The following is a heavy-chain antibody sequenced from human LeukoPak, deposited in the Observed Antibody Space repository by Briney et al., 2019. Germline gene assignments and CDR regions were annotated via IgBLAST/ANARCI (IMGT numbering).Heavy chain of an antibody. V-gene: IGHV3-23*01. CDR1: GFTVSSNY. CDR2: ISGGGGST. J-gene: IGHJ4*02. Sequence: PGGSLRLSCAASGFTVSSNYMSQVRQAPGKGLEWVSAISGGGGSTYYADSVKGRFTISRDNSKNTLYLQMNSLRAEDTAVYYCAKDDEGAIPFDYWGQGTLVTVSS. D-gene: IGHD1-26*01. CDR3: AKDDEGAIPFDY.